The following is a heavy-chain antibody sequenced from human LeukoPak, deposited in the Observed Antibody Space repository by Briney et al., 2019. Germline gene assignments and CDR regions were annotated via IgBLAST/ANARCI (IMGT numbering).Heavy chain of an antibody. J-gene: IGHJ5*02. CDR3: ARGRSISAADSSGSPPGWP. V-gene: IGHV1-2*02. CDR2: FNPNRGGT. D-gene: IGHD3-10*01. CDR1: GYTFTGYY. Sequence: KLGASVKVSCKASGYTFTGYYMHWVRQAPGQGPASMGWFNPNRGGTNSALKFQGRVTMTRDTSISTAYMELSRLRSDHTAVYYSARGRSISAADSSGSPPGWPWRQGTLVTVSS.